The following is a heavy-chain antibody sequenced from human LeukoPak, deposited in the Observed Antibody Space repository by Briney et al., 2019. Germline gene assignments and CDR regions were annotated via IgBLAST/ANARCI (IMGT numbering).Heavy chain of an antibody. J-gene: IGHJ4*02. D-gene: IGHD6-19*01. V-gene: IGHV4-59*01. Sequence: GSLRLSCTASGFTFSSYGMDWVRQAPGKGLEWIGYIYYSGSTNYNPSLKSRVTISVDTSKNQFSLKLSSVTAADTAVYYCARSRVTESSGWYMTPPYFDYWGQGTLVTVSS. CDR1: GFTFSSYG. CDR2: IYYSGST. CDR3: ARSRVTESSGWYMTPPYFDY.